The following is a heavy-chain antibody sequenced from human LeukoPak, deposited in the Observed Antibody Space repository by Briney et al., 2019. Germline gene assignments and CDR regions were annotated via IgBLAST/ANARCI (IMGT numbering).Heavy chain of an antibody. D-gene: IGHD6-19*01. CDR1: GGSFSGYY. V-gene: IGHV4-34*01. CDR2: INHSGRT. CDR3: AISEQWLVRYYYYGMDV. Sequence: SETLSLTCAVYGGSFSGYYWSWIRQPPGKGLEWIGEINHSGRTNYNPSLKSRVTISVDTSKNQFSLKLSSVTAADTAVYYCAISEQWLVRYYYYGMDVWGQGTTVTVSS. J-gene: IGHJ6*02.